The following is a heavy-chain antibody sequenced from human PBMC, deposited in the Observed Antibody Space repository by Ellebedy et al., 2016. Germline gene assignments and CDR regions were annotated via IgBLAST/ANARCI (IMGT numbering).Heavy chain of an antibody. CDR2: ISGGGDIT. J-gene: IGHJ4*02. CDR1: GFAFRNFF. CDR3: YYGHYSGF. D-gene: IGHD4-17*01. Sequence: GGSLRLSXVASGFAFRNFFMTWVRQAPGGGLEWVSTISGGGDITVSADSVKGRFTISRDNSRYTLYLQMDSLTAADTAVYYCYYGHYSGFWGQGTLVTVSS. V-gene: IGHV3-23*01.